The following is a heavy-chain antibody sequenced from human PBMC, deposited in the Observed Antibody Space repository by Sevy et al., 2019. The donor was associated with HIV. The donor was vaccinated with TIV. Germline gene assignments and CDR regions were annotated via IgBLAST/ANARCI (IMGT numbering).Heavy chain of an antibody. CDR2: LYSLHHGRST. J-gene: IGHJ3*02. Sequence: SETLSLTCTVSGGPINDFYWNWIRQPPGKGLEWIGYLYSLHHGRSTNYNLSLRSRVTISVDTSKNQFSLRLKSVTAADAAIYYCARSNWTGGVDGFDIWGQGTRVTVSS. CDR3: ARSNWTGGVDGFDI. D-gene: IGHD3-16*01. CDR1: GGPINDFY. V-gene: IGHV4-59*01.